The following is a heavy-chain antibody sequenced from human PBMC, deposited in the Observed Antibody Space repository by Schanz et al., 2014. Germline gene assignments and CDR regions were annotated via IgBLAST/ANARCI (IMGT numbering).Heavy chain of an antibody. CDR1: GDSISSSRYC. CDR2: IYYSGST. V-gene: IGHV4-39*01. J-gene: IGHJ6*02. Sequence: QLQLQESGPGLVKPSETLSLTCTVSGDSISSSRYCWGWIRQPPGKGLEWIGSIYYSGSTYYNPSLKRRVPIPEAPSKNQFPLRLSSVTAADTAVYYCARGGRTTYNYYYGMDVWGQGTTVTVSS. CDR3: ARGGRTTYNYYYGMDV. D-gene: IGHD1-1*01.